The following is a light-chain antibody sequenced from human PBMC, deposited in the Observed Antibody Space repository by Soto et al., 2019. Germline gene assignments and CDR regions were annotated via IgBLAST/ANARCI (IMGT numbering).Light chain of an antibody. CDR1: SSNIGSNT. Sequence: QSALIQPPSASGTPGQRVTISCSGSSSNIGSNTVNWYQQLPGTAPKLLIYSNNQRPSGVPDRFSGSKSGTSASLAISGLQSEDEADYYCAAWDDSLNGVVFGGGTKVTVL. V-gene: IGLV1-44*01. CDR3: AAWDDSLNGVV. J-gene: IGLJ3*02. CDR2: SNN.